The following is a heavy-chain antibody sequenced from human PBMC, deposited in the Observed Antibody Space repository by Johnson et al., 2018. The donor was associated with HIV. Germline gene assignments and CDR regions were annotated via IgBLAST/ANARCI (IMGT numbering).Heavy chain of an antibody. CDR2: IYSGGPT. Sequence: EKLVESGGGLIQPGGSLRLSCAASGFTVSSNYMSWVRQAPGTGLEWVSVIYSGGPTYYADSVKGRFSLSRDNPKNTVYLQMSSLRAEDTAVYYCARESDSSGYYSDAFDIWGQGTMVTVSS. CDR1: GFTVSSNY. D-gene: IGHD3-22*01. V-gene: IGHV3-53*01. CDR3: ARESDSSGYYSDAFDI. J-gene: IGHJ3*02.